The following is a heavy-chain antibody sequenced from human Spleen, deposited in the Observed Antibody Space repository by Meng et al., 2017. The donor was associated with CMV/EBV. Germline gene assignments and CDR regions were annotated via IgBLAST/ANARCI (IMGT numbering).Heavy chain of an antibody. V-gene: IGHV4-34*01. CDR3: ARSNMYYFDY. CDR1: GGSFGGYY. Sequence: SLTCAVYGGSFGGYYWSWIRQPPGKGLEWIGEINHSGSTNYNPSLKSRVTISVDTSKNQFSLKLSSVTAADTAVYYCARSNMYYFDYWGQGTLVTVSS. D-gene: IGHD4-11*01. J-gene: IGHJ4*02. CDR2: INHSGST.